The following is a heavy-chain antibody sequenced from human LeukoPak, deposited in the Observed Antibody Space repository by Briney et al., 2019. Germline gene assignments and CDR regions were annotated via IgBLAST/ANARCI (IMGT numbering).Heavy chain of an antibody. V-gene: IGHV4-39*07. CDR3: ARDSEGGGPGY. J-gene: IGHJ4*02. Sequence: SETLSLTCTVSGGSISSSSYYWGWIRQPPGKGLEWIGSIYYSGSTYYNPSLKSRVTISVDTSKNQFSLKLSSVTAADTAVYYCARDSEGGGPGYWGQGTLVTVSS. CDR2: IYYSGST. CDR1: GGSISSSSYY. D-gene: IGHD3-16*01.